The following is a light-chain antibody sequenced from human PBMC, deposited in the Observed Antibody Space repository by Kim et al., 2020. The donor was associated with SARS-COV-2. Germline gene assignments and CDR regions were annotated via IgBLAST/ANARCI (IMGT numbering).Light chain of an antibody. J-gene: IGLJ1*01. CDR3: SSYTSSSTPP. V-gene: IGLV2-14*03. CDR2: DVS. CDR1: SSDVGGYNY. Sequence: GQSIAISCTGTSSDVGGYNYVSWYQQHPGKAPKLMIYDVSNRPSGVSNRFSGSKSGNTASLTISGLQAEDEADYYCSSYTSSSTPPFGTGTKVTVL.